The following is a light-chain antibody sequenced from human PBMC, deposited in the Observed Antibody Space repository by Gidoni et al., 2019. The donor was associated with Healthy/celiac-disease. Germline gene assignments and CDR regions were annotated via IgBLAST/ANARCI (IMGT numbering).Light chain of an antibody. CDR1: QTISNY. CDR2: DAS. V-gene: IGKV1-33*01. CDR3: QQYDNLLGT. Sequence: DIQMTQSPSSLSASVGDRVTITCQASQTISNYLNWYQQKPGKAPKLLIYDASNLETGVPSRFSGSGSGTDFTFTISSLQPEDIATYYCQQYDNLLGTFGHGTKVDIK. J-gene: IGKJ3*01.